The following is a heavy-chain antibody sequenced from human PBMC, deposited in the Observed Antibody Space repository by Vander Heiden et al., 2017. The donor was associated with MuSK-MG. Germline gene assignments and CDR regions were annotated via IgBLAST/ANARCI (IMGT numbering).Heavy chain of an antibody. V-gene: IGHV1-18*04. CDR2: ISGYKGKT. D-gene: IGHD5-12*01. CDR1: GYSFTSSG. Sequence: QVQLVQCGAEVKKPGASVQVSCKASGYSFTSSGISWVRQAPGQGLEWMGWISGYKGKTKQAQKVQGRVTVTTDTSTSTAYMELRSLRSDDTAVYYCARDQGYANWFDPWGQGTLVTVSS. J-gene: IGHJ5*02. CDR3: ARDQGYANWFDP.